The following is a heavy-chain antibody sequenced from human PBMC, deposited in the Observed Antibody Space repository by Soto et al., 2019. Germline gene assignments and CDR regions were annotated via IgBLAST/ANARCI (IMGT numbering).Heavy chain of an antibody. CDR2: IYNSGST. CDR3: ARGSMIHGGIFTS. Sequence: QVQLQESGPGLVKPSETLSLSCTVSDGSISNYFWNWIRQPPGKGLEWIGYIYNSGSTNYNPSLKSRVXXSXDXXKNQFSLKLSSVTAADTAVYYCARGSMIHGGIFTSWGQGTLVTVSS. CDR1: DGSISNYF. J-gene: IGHJ5*02. D-gene: IGHD3-22*01. V-gene: IGHV4-59*01.